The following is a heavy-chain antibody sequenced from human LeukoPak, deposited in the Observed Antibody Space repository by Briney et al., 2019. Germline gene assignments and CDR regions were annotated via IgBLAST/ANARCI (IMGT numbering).Heavy chain of an antibody. D-gene: IGHD2-15*01. CDR2: MNPNSGNT. Sequence: ASVKVSCKASGYTFTSYDINWVRQATGQGLEWMGWMNPNSGNTGYAQKFQGRVTITRNTSISTAYMELSSLRSEDTAVYYCAIILGYCSGGSCYGDYWGQGTLVTVSS. V-gene: IGHV1-8*03. CDR3: AIILGYCSGGSCYGDY. CDR1: GYTFTSYD. J-gene: IGHJ4*02.